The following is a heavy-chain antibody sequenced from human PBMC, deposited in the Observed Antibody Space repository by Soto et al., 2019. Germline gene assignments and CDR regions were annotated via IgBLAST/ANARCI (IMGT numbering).Heavy chain of an antibody. J-gene: IGHJ4*02. V-gene: IGHV1-69*05. CDR2: IIPIFGTA. CDR1: GGTFSGYG. D-gene: IGHD1-26*01. CDR3: ARDIGSGSYYRGAGY. Sequence: QVQLVQSGAEVKKPGSSAKVSCKASGGTFSGYGISWVRQAPGQGLEWMGGIIPIFGTANYAQKFQGRVTXPXXXSXCTAYMELSSLRSEDTAVYYCARDIGSGSYYRGAGYWGQGTLVTVSS.